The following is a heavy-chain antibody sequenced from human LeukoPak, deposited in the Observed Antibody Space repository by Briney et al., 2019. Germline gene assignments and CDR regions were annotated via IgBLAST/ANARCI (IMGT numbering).Heavy chain of an antibody. Sequence: SETLSLTCTVSGGSISSYYWSWIRQPPGKGLEWIGYIYYSGSTNYNPSLKSRVTISVDTSKNQFSLKLGSVTAADTAVYYCARGGVGATSWDHWGQGTLVTVSS. CDR3: ARGGVGATSWDH. V-gene: IGHV4-59*01. D-gene: IGHD1-26*01. J-gene: IGHJ4*02. CDR2: IYYSGST. CDR1: GGSISSYY.